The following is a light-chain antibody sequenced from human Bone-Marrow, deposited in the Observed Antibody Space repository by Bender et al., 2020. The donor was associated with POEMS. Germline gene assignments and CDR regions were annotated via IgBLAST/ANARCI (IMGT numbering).Light chain of an antibody. CDR3: CSYAGSTSIWV. J-gene: IGLJ3*02. CDR1: TSNIGDNY. V-gene: IGLV1-47*01. CDR2: RSD. Sequence: QSVLTQPPSVSGTPGQTVTISCHGSTSNIGDNYVSWYYQLPGTAPNLLIYRSDQRPSGVTDRLSGSKSGTSASLAIRGLRSEDEADYYCCSYAGSTSIWVFGGGTEVTVL.